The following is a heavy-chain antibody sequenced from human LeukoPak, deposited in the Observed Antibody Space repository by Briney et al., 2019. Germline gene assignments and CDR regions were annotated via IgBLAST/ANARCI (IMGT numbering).Heavy chain of an antibody. CDR3: AKGVGYYYYMDV. Sequence: PGGSLRLSCAASGFTFSSYAMSWVRRAPGKGLEWVSAISGSGGSTYYADSVKGRFTISRDNSKNTLYLQMNSLRAEDTAVYYCAKGVGYYYYMDVWGKGTTVTVSS. CDR2: ISGSGGST. V-gene: IGHV3-23*01. CDR1: GFTFSSYA. J-gene: IGHJ6*03.